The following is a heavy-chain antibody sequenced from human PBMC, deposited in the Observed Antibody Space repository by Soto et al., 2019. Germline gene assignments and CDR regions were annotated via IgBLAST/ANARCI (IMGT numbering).Heavy chain of an antibody. CDR2: IIPIFGTA. D-gene: IGHD5-18*01. CDR3: AREVDTAMVQYYYYGMDV. Sequence: QVQLVQSGAEVKKPGSSVKVSCKASGGTFSSYAISWVRQAPGQGLEWMGGIIPIFGTANYAQKFQGRVTITADEYTSTAYMELSSLRSEDTAVYYCAREVDTAMVQYYYYGMDVWGQGTTVTVSS. V-gene: IGHV1-69*12. CDR1: GGTFSSYA. J-gene: IGHJ6*02.